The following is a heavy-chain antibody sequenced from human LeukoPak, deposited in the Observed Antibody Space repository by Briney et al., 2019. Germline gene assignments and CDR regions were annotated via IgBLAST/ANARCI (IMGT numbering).Heavy chain of an antibody. D-gene: IGHD3-22*01. V-gene: IGHV1-46*01. CDR2: INPAGGST. CDR3: ARGRGVHDSHTYDYFDY. Sequence: ASVKVSCKASGYTFTSYYIHWVRQAPGQGLEWMGIINPAGGSTTYAQKFQGSRLTLTRDTSTSTVYMELSSLRSEDTAVYYCARGRGVHDSHTYDYFDYWGQGALVTVSS. CDR1: GYTFTSYY. J-gene: IGHJ4*02.